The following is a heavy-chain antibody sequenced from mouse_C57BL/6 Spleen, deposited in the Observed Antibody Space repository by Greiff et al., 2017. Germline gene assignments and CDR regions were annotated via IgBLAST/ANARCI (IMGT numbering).Heavy chain of an antibody. V-gene: IGHV1-69*01. J-gene: IGHJ1*03. CDR2: IDPSDSYT. D-gene: IGHD2-14*01. Sequence: QVHVKQPGAELVMPGASVKLSCKASGYTFTSYWMHWVKQRPGQGLEWMGEIDPSDSYTNYNQKFKGKSTLTVDKSSSTAYMQLSSLTSEDSAVYYCARRSTRDWYFDVWGTGTTVTVSS. CDR3: ARRSTRDWYFDV. CDR1: GYTFTSYW.